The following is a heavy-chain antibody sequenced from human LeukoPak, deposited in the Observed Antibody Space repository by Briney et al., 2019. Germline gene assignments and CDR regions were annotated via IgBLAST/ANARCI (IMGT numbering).Heavy chain of an antibody. CDR2: ISGSGGST. V-gene: IGHV3-23*01. CDR1: GFTFSTYG. D-gene: IGHD3-22*01. Sequence: SGGSLRLSCAASGFTFSTYGMTWVRQAPGKGLEWVSSISGSGGSTYYADSVKGRVTVSRDNSKSTLFLQMNSLRAEDTAVYYCAKSSYYGGSGYYREYYFDQWGQGTLVTVSS. J-gene: IGHJ4*02. CDR3: AKSSYYGGSGYYREYYFDQ.